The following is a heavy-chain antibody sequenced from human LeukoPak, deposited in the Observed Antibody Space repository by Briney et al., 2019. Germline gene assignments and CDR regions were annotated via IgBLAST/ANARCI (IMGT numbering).Heavy chain of an antibody. CDR2: IYTSGST. V-gene: IGHV4-61*02. CDR1: GGSISSGSYY. Sequence: SQTLSLTCTVSGGSISSGSYYWSWIRQPAGKGLEWFGRIYTSGSTNYNPSLKSRVTISLDTSKTHFSLKLSSVTAADTAVYYCARDNTAMVRIWGQGTMVTVSS. CDR3: ARDNTAMVRI. J-gene: IGHJ3*02. D-gene: IGHD5-18*01.